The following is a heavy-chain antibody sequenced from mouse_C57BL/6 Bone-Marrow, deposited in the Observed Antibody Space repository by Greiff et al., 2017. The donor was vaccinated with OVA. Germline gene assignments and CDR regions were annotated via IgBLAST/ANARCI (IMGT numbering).Heavy chain of an antibody. V-gene: IGHV1-80*01. Sequence: QVQLQQSGAELVKPGASVKISCKASGYAFSSSWMNWVKQRPGKGLEWIGQIYPGDGDTNYNGKFKGTATLTADKSSSTAYMQLSSLTSEDSAVYFCARDWGYFDYWGQGTTLTVSS. CDR2: IYPGDGDT. CDR3: ARDWGYFDY. J-gene: IGHJ2*01. CDR1: GYAFSSSW.